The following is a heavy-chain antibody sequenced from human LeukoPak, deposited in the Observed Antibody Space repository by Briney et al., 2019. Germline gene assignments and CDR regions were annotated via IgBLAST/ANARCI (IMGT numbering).Heavy chain of an antibody. V-gene: IGHV3-30*02. D-gene: IGHD1-26*01. CDR2: IRFDGSNK. CDR1: GFTFSSYG. Sequence: PGGSLRLSCAASGFTFSSYGMHWVRQAPGKGLEWVAFIRFDGSNKNYADSVKGRFTISRDNSKNTLYLQMNSLRAEDTAVYYCAKDITWWEPGGYWGQGTLVTASS. CDR3: AKDITWWEPGGY. J-gene: IGHJ4*02.